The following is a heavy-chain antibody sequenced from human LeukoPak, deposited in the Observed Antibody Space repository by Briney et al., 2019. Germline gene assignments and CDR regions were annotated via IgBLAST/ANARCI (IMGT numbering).Heavy chain of an antibody. CDR3: ARHYYDSSGLDY. Sequence: SETLSLTCTVSGGSISTYYWGWIRQPPGKGLEWIGYVHYSGTTNYNPSLKSRVTISVDTSKNQFSLKLSSVTAADTAVYYCARHYYDSSGLDYWGQGTLVTVSS. CDR1: GGSISTYY. D-gene: IGHD3-22*01. V-gene: IGHV4-59*01. CDR2: VHYSGTT. J-gene: IGHJ4*02.